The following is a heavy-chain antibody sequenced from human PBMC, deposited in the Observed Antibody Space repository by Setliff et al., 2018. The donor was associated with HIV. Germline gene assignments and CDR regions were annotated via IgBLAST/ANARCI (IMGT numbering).Heavy chain of an antibody. CDR3: ATGTAYYYFWSGYSQDYYYYMDV. CDR2: IYTSGST. D-gene: IGHD3-3*01. V-gene: IGHV4-4*08. Sequence: SETLSLTCTVSGGSISNYYWSWIRQPPGKGLEWIGYIYTSGSTDYNPSLKSRVTISVDKSKNQFSLKLSSVTAADTAVYYCATGTAYYYFWSGYSQDYYYYMDVWGKGTTVTVSS. J-gene: IGHJ6*03. CDR1: GGSISNYY.